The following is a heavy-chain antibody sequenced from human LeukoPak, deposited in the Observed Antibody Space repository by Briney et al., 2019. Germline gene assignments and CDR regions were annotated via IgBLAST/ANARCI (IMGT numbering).Heavy chain of an antibody. CDR1: GYTFTGYY. J-gene: IGHJ4*02. D-gene: IGHD6-19*01. CDR3: ARDHKRQWLGDFDY. Sequence: GASVKVSCKASGYTFTGYYMHWVRQAPGQGLEWMGWINPNSGGTNYAQKLQGRVTMTRDTSISTAYMELSRLRSDDTAVYYSARDHKRQWLGDFDYWGQGTLVTVSS. V-gene: IGHV1-2*02. CDR2: INPNSGGT.